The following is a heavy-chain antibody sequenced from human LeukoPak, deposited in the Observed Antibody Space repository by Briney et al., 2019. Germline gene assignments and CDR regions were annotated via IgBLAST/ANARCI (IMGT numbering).Heavy chain of an antibody. V-gene: IGHV4-30-4*08. CDR1: GGSISSGDYY. J-gene: IGHJ6*03. CDR3: AREAGGYSYGYVGYYMDV. CDR2: IYYSGST. D-gene: IGHD5-18*01. Sequence: SETPSLTCTVSGGSISSGDYYWSWIRQPPGKGLEWIGYIYYSGSTYYNPSLKSRVTISVDTSKNQFSLKLSSVTAADTAVYYCAREAGGYSYGYVGYYMDVWGKGTTVTVSS.